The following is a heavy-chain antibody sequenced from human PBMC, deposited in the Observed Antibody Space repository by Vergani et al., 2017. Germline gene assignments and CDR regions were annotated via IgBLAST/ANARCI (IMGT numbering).Heavy chain of an antibody. CDR1: GFTFNHYA. CDR2: ISGSGGST. Sequence: EVQLLESGGDLVQPGGSLRLSCAASGFTFNHYAMNWVRQAPGKGLEWVSGISGSGGSTYYAGSVKGRFTISRDSSKNTLYLQMNSLSAGDTAVYYCAKANPRSRSYDNLYYYHAMNVWAQGTTVTVSS. CDR3: AKANPRSRSYDNLYYYHAMNV. J-gene: IGHJ6*02. D-gene: IGHD1-26*01. V-gene: IGHV3-23*01.